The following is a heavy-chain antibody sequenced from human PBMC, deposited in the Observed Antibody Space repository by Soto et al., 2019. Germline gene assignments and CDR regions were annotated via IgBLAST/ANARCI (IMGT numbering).Heavy chain of an antibody. CDR3: ARESRFLEWLSLNWFDP. J-gene: IGHJ5*02. Sequence: PGGSLRLSCAASGFSISHYWMSWVRQAPGKGLVWVSRVKSDGTTTTYADFAKGRFTISRDNAKNSLYLQMNSLRDEDTAVYYCARESRFLEWLSLNWFDPWGQGTLVTVSS. CDR2: VKSDGTTT. CDR1: GFSISHYW. D-gene: IGHD3-3*01. V-gene: IGHV3-74*03.